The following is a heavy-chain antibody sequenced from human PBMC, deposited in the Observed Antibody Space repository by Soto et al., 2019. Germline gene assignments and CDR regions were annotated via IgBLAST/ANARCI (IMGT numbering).Heavy chain of an antibody. CDR1: GLSLSTSGVG. CDR3: ALSKGYCTNGVCYVDY. Sequence: QITLKESGPTLVKPTQTLTLTCTFSGLSLSTSGVGVGWICQHQGKALEWLALIYWDDDKRYTPSLRSRLTITKDTSKNQVVLTMTNMDPVDTATYYCALSKGYCTNGVCYVDYWGQGTLVTVSS. V-gene: IGHV2-5*02. CDR2: IYWDDDK. D-gene: IGHD2-8*01. J-gene: IGHJ4*02.